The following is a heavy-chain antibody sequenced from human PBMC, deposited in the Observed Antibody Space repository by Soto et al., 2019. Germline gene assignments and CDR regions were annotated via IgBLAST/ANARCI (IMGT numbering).Heavy chain of an antibody. V-gene: IGHV3-21*01. J-gene: IGHJ6*03. CDR1: GFTFSSYS. CDR2: ISSSSSYI. CDR3: ARGTAVAGPQYYYYYYYYKDV. Sequence: GGSLRLSCAASGFTFSSYSMNWVRQAPGKGLEWVSSISSSSSYIYYADSVKGRFTISRDNAKNSLYLQMNSLRAEDTAVYYCARGTAVAGPQYYYYYYYYKDVWGKGTTVTVSS. D-gene: IGHD6-19*01.